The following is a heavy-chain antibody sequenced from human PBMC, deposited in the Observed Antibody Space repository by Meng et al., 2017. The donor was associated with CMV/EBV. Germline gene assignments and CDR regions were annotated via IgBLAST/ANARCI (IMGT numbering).Heavy chain of an antibody. CDR2: ISGGST. Sequence: GESLKISCAASGFTVSSNEMSWVRQAPGKGLEWVSSISGGSTYYADSRKGRFTISRDNSKNTLHLQMNSLRAEDTAVYYCARDGGQWLVLPYFDTGAREPWSPSPQ. J-gene: IGHJ4*02. D-gene: IGHD6-19*01. CDR1: GFTVSSNE. V-gene: IGHV3-38-3*01. CDR3: ARDGGQWLVLPYFDT.